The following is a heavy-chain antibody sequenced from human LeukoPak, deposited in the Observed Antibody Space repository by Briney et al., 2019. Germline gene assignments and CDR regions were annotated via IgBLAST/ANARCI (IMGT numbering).Heavy chain of an antibody. D-gene: IGHD3-9*01. Sequence: GASVKVSCKASGGTFSSYAISWVRQAPGQGLEWMGGIIPIFGTANYAQKFQGRVTITADESTSTAYMELSSLRSEDTAVYYCARDARYDILTGYSYYYYTDVWGKGTTVTVSS. CDR2: IIPIFGTA. J-gene: IGHJ6*03. CDR3: ARDARYDILTGYSYYYYTDV. V-gene: IGHV1-69*13. CDR1: GGTFSSYA.